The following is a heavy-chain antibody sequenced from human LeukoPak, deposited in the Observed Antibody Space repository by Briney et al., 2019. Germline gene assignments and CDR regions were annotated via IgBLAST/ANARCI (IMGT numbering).Heavy chain of an antibody. CDR1: SGSFSGYY. J-gene: IGHJ4*02. V-gene: IGHV4-34*01. CDR2: IKDGGIT. Sequence: PSETLSLTCAVYSGSFSGYYWSWIRLTPGKGLEWIGEIKDGGITYYNPSLRSRVTISKDTSNNQMSLSLHSATAADTAVYYCVRGFSGVVGDHWGQGTLVTVSS. CDR3: VRGFSGVVGDH. D-gene: IGHD3-10*01.